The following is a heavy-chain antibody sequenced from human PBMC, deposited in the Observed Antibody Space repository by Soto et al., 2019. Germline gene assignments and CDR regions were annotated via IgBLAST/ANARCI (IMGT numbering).Heavy chain of an antibody. V-gene: IGHV3-53*01. CDR1: GFTVSSNY. CDR3: ARDRVESGYPEYFQH. CDR2: IYSGGGT. D-gene: IGHD3-22*01. Sequence: EVQLVESGGGLIQPGGSPRLSCAASGFTVSSNYMSWVRQAPGKGLEWGAVIYSGGGTYYADSVKGRFTISRDNSKITLYLQMNSLRAEDTAVYYCARDRVESGYPEYFQHWGQGTLVTVSS. J-gene: IGHJ1*01.